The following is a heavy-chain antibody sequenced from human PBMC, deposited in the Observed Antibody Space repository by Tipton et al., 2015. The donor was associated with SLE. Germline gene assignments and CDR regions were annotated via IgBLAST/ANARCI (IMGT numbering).Heavy chain of an antibody. CDR1: GGSISSSNYY. CDR2: IYYTGST. Sequence: TLSLTCTVSGGSISSSNYYWGWIRQPPGKGLEWIGTIYYTGSTYYDPSLQSRVTISVDTSKKQLSLRLTSLTAADTAVYYCARPNSGSYYRPDYDYYGLSHWGPGTAVSV. V-gene: IGHV4-39*07. CDR3: ARPNSGSYYRPDYDYYGLSH. D-gene: IGHD1-26*01. J-gene: IGHJ6*02.